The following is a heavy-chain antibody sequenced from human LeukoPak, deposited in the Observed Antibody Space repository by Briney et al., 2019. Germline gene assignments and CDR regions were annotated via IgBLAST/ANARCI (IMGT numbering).Heavy chain of an antibody. CDR2: IYHSGTT. Sequence: SQTLSLTCTVSGGSISSGGYYWSWIRQHPGKGLEWIGYIYHSGTTYYNPSLQSRVTMSVDTSKNQFSLKLSSVTAVDTAVYYCARKENVYYYFDYWGQGTLVTVSS. V-gene: IGHV4-31*03. CDR1: GGSISSGGYY. D-gene: IGHD3-10*01. J-gene: IGHJ4*02. CDR3: ARKENVYYYFDY.